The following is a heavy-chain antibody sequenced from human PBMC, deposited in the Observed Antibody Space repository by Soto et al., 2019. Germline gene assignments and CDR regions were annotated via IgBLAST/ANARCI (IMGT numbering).Heavy chain of an antibody. CDR2: INPSGGST. Sequence: GASVKVSCKASGYTFTGYYMHWVRQAPGQGLEWMGIINPSGGSTSYAQKFQGRVTMTRDTSTSTVYMELSSLRSEDTAVYYCARSESDYGDYSYWGQGTLVTVSS. D-gene: IGHD4-17*01. CDR3: ARSESDYGDYSY. J-gene: IGHJ4*02. V-gene: IGHV1-46*01. CDR1: GYTFTGYY.